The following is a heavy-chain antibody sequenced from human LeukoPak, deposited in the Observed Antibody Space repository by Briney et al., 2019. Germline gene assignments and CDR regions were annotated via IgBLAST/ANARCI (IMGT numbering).Heavy chain of an antibody. Sequence: SETLSLTCNVSGGSISGYYWSWLRQPPGKGLEWIGFIYYSGITNYNPSLKSRVTFSVDTPKNQFSLKLKSVTAADTAVYYCSRRGRDYDILTGYSYYYGLDVWGQGTTVTVSS. CDR1: GGSISGYY. D-gene: IGHD3-9*01. V-gene: IGHV4-59*01. J-gene: IGHJ6*02. CDR2: IYYSGIT. CDR3: SRRGRDYDILTGYSYYYGLDV.